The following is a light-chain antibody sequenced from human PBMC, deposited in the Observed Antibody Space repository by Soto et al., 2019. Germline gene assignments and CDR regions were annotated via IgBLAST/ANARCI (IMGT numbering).Light chain of an antibody. CDR3: LQDYNYPYP. CDR2: AAS. Sequence: AIQMTQSPSSLSASVGDRVTITCRASQGIRTDLGWYQQKPGKAPKLLIYAASSLQSGVPSRFSGSGSGSDFTLTISSLQPEDFATCYCLQDYNYPYPFGQGTKLEIK. J-gene: IGKJ2*01. CDR1: QGIRTD. V-gene: IGKV1-6*01.